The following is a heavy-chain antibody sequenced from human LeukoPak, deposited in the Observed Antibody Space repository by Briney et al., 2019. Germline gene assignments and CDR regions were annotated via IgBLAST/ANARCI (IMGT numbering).Heavy chain of an antibody. D-gene: IGHD6-6*01. Sequence: SETLSLTRTVSGGSINNSSYYWGWIRQPPGKGLECIGSICSGSTFYNPSLKSRVTLSVDISKSQFSLKLRSVTCADTAVYYCARSVWYSSSSRIFAYYFDSWVQGTQVSDSS. V-gene: IGHV4-39*07. J-gene: IGHJ4*02. CDR2: ICSGST. CDR1: GGSINNSSYY. CDR3: ARSVWYSSSSRIFAYYFDS.